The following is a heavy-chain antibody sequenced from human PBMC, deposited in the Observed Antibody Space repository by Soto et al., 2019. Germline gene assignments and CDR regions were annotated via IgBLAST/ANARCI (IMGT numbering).Heavy chain of an antibody. J-gene: IGHJ6*02. Sequence: PGGSLRLSCAASGFTVSSNYMSWVRQAPGKGLEWVSVIYSDGSTYYADSVKGRFTISRDNSKNTLYLQMNSLRAEDTAVYYCVNHGVCYYYGMDVWGQGTTVTVSS. CDR3: VNHGVCYYYGMDV. D-gene: IGHD2-8*01. CDR1: GFTVSSNY. V-gene: IGHV3-53*01. CDR2: IYSDGST.